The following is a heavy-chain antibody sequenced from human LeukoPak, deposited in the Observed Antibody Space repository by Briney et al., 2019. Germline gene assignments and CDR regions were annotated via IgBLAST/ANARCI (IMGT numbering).Heavy chain of an antibody. Sequence: ASVKVSCKASGYTFTGYYMHWVRQAPGQGLEWMGWINPNSGGTNYAQKFQGRVTMTRDTSISTAYMELSRLRSDDTAVYYCATMTAKLVVGVLLAFDIWGQGTMVTVSS. V-gene: IGHV1-2*02. J-gene: IGHJ3*02. CDR3: ATMTAKLVVGVLLAFDI. CDR1: GYTFTGYY. D-gene: IGHD3-22*01. CDR2: INPNSGGT.